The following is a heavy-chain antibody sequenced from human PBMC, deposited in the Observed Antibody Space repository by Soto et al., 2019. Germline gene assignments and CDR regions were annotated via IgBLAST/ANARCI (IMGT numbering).Heavy chain of an antibody. J-gene: IGHJ4*02. D-gene: IGHD6-13*01. Sequence: PSETLSLTCTVSGGSICSYYWSWIRQPPGKGLEWIGYIYDSGSTNYNPSLKSRVTTSVDTSKNQFSLKLSSVTAADTAVYYCARLASSSSWANFDYWGQGTLVTVSS. CDR2: IYDSGST. CDR3: ARLASSSSWANFDY. CDR1: GGSICSYY. V-gene: IGHV4-59*01.